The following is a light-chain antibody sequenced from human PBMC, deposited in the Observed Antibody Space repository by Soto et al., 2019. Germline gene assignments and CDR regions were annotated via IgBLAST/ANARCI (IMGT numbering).Light chain of an antibody. CDR1: SSDVGAYNF. J-gene: IGLJ2*01. CDR2: DVS. CDR3: CSYAGSYTWV. V-gene: IGLV2-11*01. Sequence: QSVLTQPRSVSGSPGQSVTISCTGTSSDVGAYNFVSWYQQHPGKAPKLMIYDVSKRPSGVPDRFSCSKSGNTASLTISGLHAEDEADYYCCSYAGSYTWVFGGGTKLTVL.